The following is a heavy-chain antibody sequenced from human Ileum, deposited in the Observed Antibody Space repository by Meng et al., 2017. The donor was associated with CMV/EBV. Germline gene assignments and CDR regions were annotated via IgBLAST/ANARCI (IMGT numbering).Heavy chain of an antibody. CDR2: IYYSGST. V-gene: IGHV4-39*07. Sequence: SETLSLTCTVSSGSISSSSYYWGWIRQPPGKGLEWIGSIYYSGSTYYNPSLKSRVTISVDTSKNQFSLKLSSVTAADTAVYYCARDHTSYGMDVWGQGTTVTVSS. J-gene: IGHJ6*02. CDR3: ARDHTSYGMDV. CDR1: SGSISSSSYY.